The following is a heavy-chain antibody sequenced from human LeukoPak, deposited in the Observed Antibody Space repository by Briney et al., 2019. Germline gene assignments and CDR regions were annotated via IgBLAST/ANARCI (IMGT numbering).Heavy chain of an antibody. Sequence: PSETLSLTCAVYGGSFSDYYWSWIRQPPEKGLEWIGEINYSGSTYYNPSLKSRVTISVDTSKNQFSLKLSSVTAADTAVYYCASRHITMRQNQYDYWGQGTLVTVSS. CDR2: INYSGST. CDR1: GGSFSDYY. D-gene: IGHD3-10*01. J-gene: IGHJ4*02. CDR3: ASRHITMRQNQYDY. V-gene: IGHV4-34*01.